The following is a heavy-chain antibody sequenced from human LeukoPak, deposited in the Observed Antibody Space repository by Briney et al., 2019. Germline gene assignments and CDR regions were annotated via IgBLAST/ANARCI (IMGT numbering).Heavy chain of an antibody. CDR3: ARDFGEGIQLWTLDY. CDR2: IIPIFGTA. V-gene: IGHV1-69*06. Sequence: GASVKVSCKASGGTFSSYAISWVRQAPGQGLEWMGGIIPIFGTANYAQKFQGRVTITADKSTSTAYMELSSLRSEDTAVYYCARDFGEGIQLWTLDYWGQGTLVTVSS. CDR1: GGTFSSYA. D-gene: IGHD5-18*01. J-gene: IGHJ4*02.